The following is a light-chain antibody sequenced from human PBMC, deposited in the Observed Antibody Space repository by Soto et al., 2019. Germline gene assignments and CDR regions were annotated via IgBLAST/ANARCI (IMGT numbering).Light chain of an antibody. Sequence: EIVMTQSPVTLSVSPGERATLSCRASQSVRSKLAWYQQQPGQAPRLLISGASARATGVPDRFSGSGSGTEFTLTISSLQSEDSAVDYCQQYDNWPPFTFGPGTKVDIK. CDR2: GAS. J-gene: IGKJ3*01. CDR3: QQYDNWPPFT. CDR1: QSVRSK. V-gene: IGKV3-15*01.